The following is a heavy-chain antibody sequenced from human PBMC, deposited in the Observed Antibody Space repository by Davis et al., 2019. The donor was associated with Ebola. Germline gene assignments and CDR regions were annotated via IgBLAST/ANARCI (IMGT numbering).Heavy chain of an antibody. J-gene: IGHJ4*02. CDR2: ISSSGTTT. V-gene: IGHV3-23*01. D-gene: IGHD2-15*01. CDR3: ARAVVVAANFDY. CDR1: GFTFSSYA. Sequence: GESLKISCAASGFTFSSYAMTWVRQAPGKGLEWVSGISSSGTTTYYVDSVKGRFTISRDNSKNTLYLQMNSLRAEDTAVYYCARAVVVAANFDYWGQGTLVTVSS.